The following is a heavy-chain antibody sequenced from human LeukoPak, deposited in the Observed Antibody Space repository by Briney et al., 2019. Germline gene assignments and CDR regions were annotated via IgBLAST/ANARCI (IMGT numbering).Heavy chain of an antibody. CDR2: IYYSGST. Sequence: SETLSLTCTISGGSISSSSYYWGWLRQPPGKGLEWIGSIYYSGSTYYNPSLKSRVNISVDTSKKQFSLKLSSVTAADTAVYYCARRGSGYLDYWGQGTLVTVSS. V-gene: IGHV4-39*01. CDR3: ARRGSGYLDY. D-gene: IGHD3-16*01. J-gene: IGHJ4*02. CDR1: GGSISSSSYY.